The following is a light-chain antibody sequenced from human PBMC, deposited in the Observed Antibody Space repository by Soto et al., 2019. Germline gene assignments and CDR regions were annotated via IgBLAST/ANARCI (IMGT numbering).Light chain of an antibody. Sequence: DIQMTQSPSSLSASVGDRVTITCRASQGISNYLAWYQQKPGKVPKLLIYAASTLQSGVPSRFSGSGSGTDFTLTISSFKCSDVGTSYFQSYNHAPWTFGQGTKVEIK. J-gene: IGKJ1*01. V-gene: IGKV1-27*01. CDR2: AAS. CDR3: QSYNHAPWT. CDR1: QGISNY.